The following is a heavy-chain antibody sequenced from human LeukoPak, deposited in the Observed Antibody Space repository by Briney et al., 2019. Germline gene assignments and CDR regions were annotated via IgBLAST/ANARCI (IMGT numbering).Heavy chain of an antibody. CDR2: ISGSGGST. V-gene: IGHV3-23*01. CDR1: GFTFSSYA. J-gene: IGHJ4*02. CDR3: AKDSWPYYYDSSGPDDFDC. Sequence: GGSLRLSCAASGFTFSSYAMSWVRQAPGKGLEWVSAISGSGGSTYYADSVKGRFTISRDNSKNTLYLQMNSLRAEDTAVYYCAKDSWPYYYDSSGPDDFDCWGQGTLVTVSS. D-gene: IGHD3-22*01.